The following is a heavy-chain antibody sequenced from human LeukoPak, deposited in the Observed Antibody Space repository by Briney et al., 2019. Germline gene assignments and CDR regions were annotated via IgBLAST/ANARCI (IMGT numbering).Heavy chain of an antibody. CDR2: ISSSGSTI. CDR1: GFTFSDYY. Sequence: GGSLRLSCAASGFTFSDYYMSWIRQAPGKGLEWVSYISSSGSTIYYADSVKGRFTISRDNAKNSLYLQMNSLRAEDTAVYYCAKDSLHDYGDYSGWGQGTLVTVSS. J-gene: IGHJ4*02. CDR3: AKDSLHDYGDYSG. D-gene: IGHD4-17*01. V-gene: IGHV3-11*04.